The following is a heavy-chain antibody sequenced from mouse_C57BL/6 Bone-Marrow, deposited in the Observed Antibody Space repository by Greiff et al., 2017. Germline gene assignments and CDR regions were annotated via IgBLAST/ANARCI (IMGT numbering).Heavy chain of an antibody. CDR3: NHYYGSSYGAY. CDR1: GFNIKDDY. Sequence: VQLQQSGAELVRPGASVKLSCTASGFNIKDDYMHWVKQRPEQGLEWIGWIDSENGDTEYASKFQGKATITADTSSNKAYLQLSSLTSEDTAVYYCNHYYGSSYGAYWGQGTLVTVSA. J-gene: IGHJ3*01. CDR2: IDSENGDT. D-gene: IGHD1-1*01. V-gene: IGHV14-4*01.